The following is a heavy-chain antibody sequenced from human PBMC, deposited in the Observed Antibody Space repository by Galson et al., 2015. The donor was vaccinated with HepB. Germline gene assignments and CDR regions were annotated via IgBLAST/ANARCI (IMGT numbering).Heavy chain of an antibody. V-gene: IGHV1-2*02. CDR3: ARDRYYDFWSGYYPHPFYYYYYYMDV. CDR2: INPNSGGT. J-gene: IGHJ6*03. CDR1: GYTFTGYY. Sequence: SVKVSCKASGYTFTGYYMHWVRQAPGQGLEWMGWINPNSGGTNYAQKFQGRVTMTRDTSISTAYMELSRLRSDDTAVYYCARDRYYDFWSGYYPHPFYYYYYYMDVWGKGTTVTVSS. D-gene: IGHD3-3*01.